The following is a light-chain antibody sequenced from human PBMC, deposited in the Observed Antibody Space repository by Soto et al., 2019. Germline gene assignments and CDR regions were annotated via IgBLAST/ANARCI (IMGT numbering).Light chain of an antibody. CDR1: QGISNY. CDR2: AAS. V-gene: IGKV1-27*01. CDR3: QKYNSAPF. Sequence: DIQMTQSPSSLSASVGDRVTITCRASQGISNYLARYQQKPGKVPKLLIYAASTLQSGVPSRFSGSGSGTDFTLTISSLQPEDVATYYCQKYNSAPFFGGGTKVDIK. J-gene: IGKJ4*01.